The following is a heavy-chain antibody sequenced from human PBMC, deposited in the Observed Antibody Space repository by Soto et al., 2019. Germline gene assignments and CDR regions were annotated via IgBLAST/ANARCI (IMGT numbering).Heavy chain of an antibody. CDR2: ITSSGGST. Sequence: EVQLLESGGGVVQPGGSLRLSCAASGFTFSSYTMSWVRQGPGKGLEWVSGITSSGGSTDYADSVKGRFTISRDNFKNTLYLQMNGVRAEDTSVYYCAKGWGEYWGQRNRVTVSS. V-gene: IGHV3-23*01. J-gene: IGHJ4*02. CDR1: GFTFSSYT. CDR3: AKGWGEY. D-gene: IGHD7-27*01.